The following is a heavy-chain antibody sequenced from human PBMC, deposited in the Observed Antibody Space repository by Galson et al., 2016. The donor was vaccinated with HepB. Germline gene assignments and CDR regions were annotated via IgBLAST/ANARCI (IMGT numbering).Heavy chain of an antibody. CDR3: VTVSGLRYYDYLLLEY. J-gene: IGHJ1*01. D-gene: IGHD3-9*01. Sequence: SLRLSCAASGFTFSNFALHWVRQAPGKGLEWLAVISYDGTYKYHVDSVKGRFTISRDSSKSTLYLQMNSLRTEDTAVYYCVTVSGLRYYDYLLLEYWVRGTLVTVSS. CDR1: GFTFSNFA. CDR2: ISYDGTYK. V-gene: IGHV3-30*04.